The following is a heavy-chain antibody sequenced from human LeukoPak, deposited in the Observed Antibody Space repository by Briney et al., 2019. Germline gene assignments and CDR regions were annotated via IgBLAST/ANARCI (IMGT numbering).Heavy chain of an antibody. Sequence: SETLSLTCAVYGGSFSGYYWSWIRQPPGKGLEWIGEINHNGSTNYNPSLKSRVTISVDTSKNQFSLKLSSVTAADTAVYYCARGSVAAAGTLFPFDYWGQGTLVTVSS. CDR3: ARGSVAAAGTLFPFDY. V-gene: IGHV4-34*01. CDR1: GGSFSGYY. J-gene: IGHJ4*02. CDR2: INHNGST. D-gene: IGHD6-13*01.